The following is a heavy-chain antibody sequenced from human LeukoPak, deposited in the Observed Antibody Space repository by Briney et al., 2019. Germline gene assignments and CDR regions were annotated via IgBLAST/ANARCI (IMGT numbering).Heavy chain of an antibody. J-gene: IGHJ4*02. D-gene: IGHD2-15*01. Sequence: GGSLRLSCAASGFTFSSYAMNWVRQVPGKGLGWVSSITGSGSDTYFVDSVKGRFTISGDNSKNTLYLPLNSLRAEDTAVYYCAKGTEGYCSGTICYPFDYWGRGTLVTVSS. CDR2: ITGSGSDT. CDR1: GFTFSSYA. V-gene: IGHV3-23*01. CDR3: AKGTEGYCSGTICYPFDY.